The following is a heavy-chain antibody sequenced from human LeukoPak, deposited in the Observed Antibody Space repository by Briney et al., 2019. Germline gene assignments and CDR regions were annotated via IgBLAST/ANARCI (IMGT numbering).Heavy chain of an antibody. D-gene: IGHD1-26*01. CDR1: GFTFSSYN. J-gene: IGHJ6*03. CDR2: ITSSSRYI. V-gene: IGHV3-21*01. Sequence: GGSLRLSCAASGFTFSSYNMNWVRQAPGKGLEWVSSITSSSRYIYYADSVKGRFTISRDNAKSSLYLQMNSLRAEDTAVYYCARDPYSGSYGDYYYYYMDVWGKGTTVTISS. CDR3: ARDPYSGSYGDYYYYYMDV.